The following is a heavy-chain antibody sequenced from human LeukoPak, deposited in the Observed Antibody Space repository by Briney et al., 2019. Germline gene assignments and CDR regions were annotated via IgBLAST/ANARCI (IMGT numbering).Heavy chain of an antibody. D-gene: IGHD2-2*01. V-gene: IGHV3-33*01. Sequence: GGSLRLSCAASGXTFRNYGMHWVRQAPGKGLEWVALIWYDGSDIYYADSVKGRFIISRDNSKNTLYLQMNTLRAEDTAVYYCARGSAALYYFDFWGQGTLVTVSS. CDR3: ARGSAALYYFDF. J-gene: IGHJ4*02. CDR1: GXTFRNYG. CDR2: IWYDGSDI.